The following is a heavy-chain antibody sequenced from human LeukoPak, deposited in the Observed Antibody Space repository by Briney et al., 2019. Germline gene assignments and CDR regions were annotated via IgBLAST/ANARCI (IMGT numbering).Heavy chain of an antibody. J-gene: IGHJ4*02. CDR2: ISWNSGKT. Sequence: GGSLRLSCAASGFIFDDYAMHWVRQAPGKGLEWVSGISWNSGKTGYADSVKGRFTISRDNAKNSLYLQMNSLRAEDTALYYCAKDRYSSGWYDLDYWGQGTLVSVSS. CDR1: GFIFDDYA. V-gene: IGHV3-9*01. D-gene: IGHD6-19*01. CDR3: AKDRYSSGWYDLDY.